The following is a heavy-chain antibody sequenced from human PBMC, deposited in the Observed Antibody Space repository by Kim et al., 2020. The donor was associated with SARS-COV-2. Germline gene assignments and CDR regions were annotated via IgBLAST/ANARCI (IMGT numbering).Heavy chain of an antibody. CDR1: GYSFSSYH. Sequence: GGSLRLSCVASGYSFSSYHMNWVRQGPGKGLEWVAYITASGASMFYADSVKARLTISRDNAQNSLYLHMNSLRAEDTAVYYCARDRGSGGYDPKRVNYLYYGMDVWGQGTTVTVSS. CDR3: ARDRGSGGYDPKRVNYLYYGMDV. J-gene: IGHJ6*02. D-gene: IGHD5-12*01. CDR2: ITASGASM. V-gene: IGHV3-48*03.